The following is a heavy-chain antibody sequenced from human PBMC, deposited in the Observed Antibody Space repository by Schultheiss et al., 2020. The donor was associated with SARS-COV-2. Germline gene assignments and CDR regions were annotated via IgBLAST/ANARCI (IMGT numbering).Heavy chain of an antibody. CDR3: ARGPVYSYGYMRSYYYYMDV. CDR1: GFTFSNAW. Sequence: GSLRLSCAASGFTFSNAWMNWVRQAPGKGLECIGSIYPSGSTNYNPSLKSRVTISADTSKNQFSLKLSSVTAADTAVYYCARGPVYSYGYMRSYYYYMDVWGKGTTVTVSS. J-gene: IGHJ6*03. D-gene: IGHD5-18*01. CDR2: IYPSGST. V-gene: IGHV4-4*02.